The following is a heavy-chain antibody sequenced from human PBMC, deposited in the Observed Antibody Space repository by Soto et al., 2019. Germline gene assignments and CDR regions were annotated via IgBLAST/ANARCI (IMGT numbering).Heavy chain of an antibody. CDR1: GDSINSDNYY. Sequence: QLQLQESGPGLVKPSETLSLTCSVSGDSINSDNYYWGWIRQPPGKGLEWIGSIYYRGNTYYNPSLKPRLTISLDKSKSQFSLKLNSVPAADSAVYFGARLEGLATISYYFDYWGQGTLVTVSS. CDR3: ARLEGLATISYYFDY. D-gene: IGHD3-9*01. J-gene: IGHJ4*02. CDR2: IYYRGNT. V-gene: IGHV4-39*01.